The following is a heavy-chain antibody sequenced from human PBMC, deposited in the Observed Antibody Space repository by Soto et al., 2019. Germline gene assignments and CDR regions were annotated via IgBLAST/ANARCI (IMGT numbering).Heavy chain of an antibody. CDR2: TYYRSKWYN. CDR1: GDSVSSNSAA. CDR3: ARSPDSSGWYPFYYGMDV. Sequence: SQTLSLTCAISGDSVSSNSAAWNWIRQSPSRGLEWLGRTYYRSKWYNDYAVSVKSRITINPDTSKNQFSLQLNSVTPEDTAVYYCARSPDSSGWYPFYYGMDVWGQGTTLTVSS. V-gene: IGHV6-1*01. D-gene: IGHD6-19*01. J-gene: IGHJ6*02.